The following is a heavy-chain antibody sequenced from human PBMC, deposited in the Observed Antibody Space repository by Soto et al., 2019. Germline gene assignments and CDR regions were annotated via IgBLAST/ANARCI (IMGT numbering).Heavy chain of an antibody. Sequence: GASVKVSCKASGYTFTSYGISWVRQAPGQGLEWMGWISAYNGNTNYAQKLQGRVTMTTDTSTSTAYMELRSLRSDDTAVYYCARDGVYNWNYVIETFSYYYYMDVWGKGTTVTVSS. D-gene: IGHD1-7*01. CDR2: ISAYNGNT. J-gene: IGHJ6*03. V-gene: IGHV1-18*01. CDR3: ARDGVYNWNYVIETFSYYYYMDV. CDR1: GYTFTSYG.